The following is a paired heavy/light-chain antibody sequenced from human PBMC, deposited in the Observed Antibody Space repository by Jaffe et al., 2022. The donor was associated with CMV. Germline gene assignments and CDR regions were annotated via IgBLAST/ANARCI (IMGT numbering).Heavy chain of an antibody. CDR3: ARGLNPPRRYNWNYGNHAFDI. V-gene: IGHV4-34*01. Sequence: QVQLQQWGAGLLKPSETLSLTCAVYGGSFSGYYWSWIRQPPGKGLEWIGEINHSGSTNYNPSLKSRVTISVDTSKNQFSLKLSSVTAADTAVYYCARGLNPPRRYNWNYGNHAFDIWGQGTMVTVSS. CDR1: GGSFSGYY. J-gene: IGHJ3*02. D-gene: IGHD1-7*01. CDR2: INHSGST.
Light chain of an antibody. Sequence: DIQMTQSPSSVSASVGDRVTITCRASQGISSWLAWYQQKPGKAPKLLIYAASSLQSGVPSRFSGSGSGTDFTLTISSLQPEDFATYYCQQANSFPRTFGQGTRLEIK. CDR2: AAS. V-gene: IGKV1D-12*01. CDR3: QQANSFPRT. CDR1: QGISSW. J-gene: IGKJ5*01.